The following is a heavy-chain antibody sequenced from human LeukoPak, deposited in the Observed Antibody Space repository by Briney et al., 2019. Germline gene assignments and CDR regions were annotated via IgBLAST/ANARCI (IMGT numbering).Heavy chain of an antibody. CDR2: IKQDGSEE. J-gene: IGHJ4*02. Sequence: GGSLRLSCAASGFTFSSYWMTWVRQAPGKGLEWVANIKQDGSEEYYVDSVKGRFTISRDNAKKSPYLQMSSLRVEDTAVYVCAKDSNRGHSSNSPDHWGQGTLVTVSS. V-gene: IGHV3-7*01. D-gene: IGHD6-13*01. CDR3: AKDSNRGHSSNSPDH. CDR1: GFTFSSYW.